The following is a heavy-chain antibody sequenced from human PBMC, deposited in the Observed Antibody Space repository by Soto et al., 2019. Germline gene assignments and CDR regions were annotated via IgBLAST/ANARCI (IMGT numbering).Heavy chain of an antibody. J-gene: IGHJ4*02. CDR1: GFTVSTNY. CDR3: TRAGGSSWYGTLDN. Sequence: GGSLRLSCAASGFTVSTNYMSWVRQAPTKGLEWVSAIYSGGFAYYPDSHKGRFTISRDNSKNALYLQMNGLRAQDTAVYYCTRAGGSSWYGTLDNWGQGTLVTVSS. V-gene: IGHV3-53*01. D-gene: IGHD6-13*01. CDR2: IYSGGFA.